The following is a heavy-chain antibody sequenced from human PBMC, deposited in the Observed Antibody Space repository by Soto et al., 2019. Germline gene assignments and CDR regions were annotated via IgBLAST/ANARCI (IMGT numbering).Heavy chain of an antibody. CDR2: IYYSGST. J-gene: IGHJ5*02. CDR3: VRGRMGTFDP. Sequence: PSETLSLTCTVSGGSISSGDYYWSWIRQPPGKGLEWIGYIYYSGSTYHNPSLKSRVTISVDTSKNQFSLKLSSVTAADTAVYYCVRGRMGTFDPWGQGTLVTVSS. D-gene: IGHD1-1*01. CDR1: GGSISSGDYY. V-gene: IGHV4-30-4*02.